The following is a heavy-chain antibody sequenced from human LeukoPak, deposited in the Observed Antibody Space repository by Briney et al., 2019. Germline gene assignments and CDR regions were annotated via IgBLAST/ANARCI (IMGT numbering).Heavy chain of an antibody. CDR3: ARSTRVTYYFDY. CDR1: GGSISRDGYC. V-gene: IGHV4-30-2*01. J-gene: IGHJ4*02. Sequence: PSANPSLTCPVSGGSISRDGYCWTWIRQPPGKGLEWIGYMYHSRSTYYKPSLHRLVTQSVDRSIYQFSLKLTALTAADTAVYYCARSTRVTYYFDYWGQGTLVTVSS. D-gene: IGHD2-15*01. CDR2: MYHSRST.